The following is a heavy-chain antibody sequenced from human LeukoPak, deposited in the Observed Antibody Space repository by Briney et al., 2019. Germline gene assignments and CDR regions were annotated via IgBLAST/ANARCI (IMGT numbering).Heavy chain of an antibody. Sequence: GGSLRLSCAASGFTFDDYGLSWVRQAPGKGLEWVSTINWNGGSTGYADSVKGRFTISRDNAKNSLYLQMNSLRAEDTAVYYCASIPSYFDFWSGYFDYWGQGTLVTVSS. V-gene: IGHV3-20*04. CDR1: GFTFDDYG. CDR2: INWNGGST. J-gene: IGHJ4*02. CDR3: ASIPSYFDFWSGYFDY. D-gene: IGHD3-3*01.